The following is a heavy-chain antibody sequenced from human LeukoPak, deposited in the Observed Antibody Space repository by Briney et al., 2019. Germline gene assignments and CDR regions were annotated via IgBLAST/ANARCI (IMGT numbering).Heavy chain of an antibody. V-gene: IGHV4-59*01. CDR2: IYYSGSA. J-gene: IGHJ4*02. CDR1: GGSISTYY. D-gene: IGHD3-10*01. Sequence: EPSETLSLTCTVSGGSISTYYWSWIRQPPGKGLEWIGYIYYSGSANYNPSLKSRVTISVDTSKNQFSLKLSSVTAADTAVYYCARSYGSGNYFDYWGQGTLVTVSS. CDR3: ARSYGSGNYFDY.